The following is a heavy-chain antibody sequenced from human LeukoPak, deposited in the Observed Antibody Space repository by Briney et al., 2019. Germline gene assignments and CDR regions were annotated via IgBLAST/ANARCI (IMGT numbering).Heavy chain of an antibody. CDR2: VYYTGST. CDR3: VRHHKYCSSTTRYEVGDPTDAFAI. Sequence: SETLSLTCTVSGGSISSSSYYWGWIRQPPGKGLEWIGSVYYTGSTYYNPSLQSRITVSVDTSKNQFSLKLRSVTAAETAVYHCVRHHKYCSSTTRYEVGDPTDAFAIWGLGTVVTVSS. V-gene: IGHV4-39*01. D-gene: IGHD2-2*01. CDR1: GGSISSSSYY. J-gene: IGHJ3*02.